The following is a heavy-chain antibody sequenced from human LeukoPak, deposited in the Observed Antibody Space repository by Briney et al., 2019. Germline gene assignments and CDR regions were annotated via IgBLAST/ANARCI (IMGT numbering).Heavy chain of an antibody. J-gene: IGHJ4*02. V-gene: IGHV1-2*02. D-gene: IGHD2-2*01. Sequence: ASVKVSCKASGYTFTGYYIYWVRQAPGQGLECMGWFNPKTGGANSTQNFQGRVTMTRDTSINTAYMELSRLRSDDTAVYYCARDPLGYCSSTSCYYFDYWGQGTLVTVSS. CDR2: FNPKTGGA. CDR3: ARDPLGYCSSTSCYYFDY. CDR1: GYTFTGYY.